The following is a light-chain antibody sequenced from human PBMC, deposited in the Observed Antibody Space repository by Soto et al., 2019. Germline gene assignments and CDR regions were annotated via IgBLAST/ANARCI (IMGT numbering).Light chain of an antibody. J-gene: IGKJ1*01. CDR1: QNIKRR. Sequence: DIPMAQSPSTLSASVGGRVTITCRASQNIKRRLAWYQQKPGKAPNLVIYDASTLERGVPSRFSGGGSGTEFTLTISSLQPEDFATYYCQQYNTYPWTFGQGTKVELK. V-gene: IGKV1-5*01. CDR2: DAS. CDR3: QQYNTYPWT.